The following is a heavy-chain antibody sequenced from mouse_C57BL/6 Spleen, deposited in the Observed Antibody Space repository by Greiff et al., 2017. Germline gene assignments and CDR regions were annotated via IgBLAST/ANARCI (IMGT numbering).Heavy chain of an antibody. J-gene: IGHJ2*01. CDR2: IYPGSGNT. Sequence: QVQLKQSGPELVKPGASVKISCKASGYSFTSYYIHWVKQRPGQGLEWIGWIYPGSGNTKYHEKFKGKATLTADTSSSTAYMQLSSLTSEDSAVYYCARKVGAGDYWGQGTTLTVSS. D-gene: IGHD1-1*01. CDR1: GYSFTSYY. CDR3: ARKVGAGDY. V-gene: IGHV1-66*01.